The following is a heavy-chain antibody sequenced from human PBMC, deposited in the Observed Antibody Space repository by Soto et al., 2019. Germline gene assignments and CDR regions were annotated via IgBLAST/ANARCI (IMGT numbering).Heavy chain of an antibody. Sequence: PGGSLRLSCAASGFTFSSYSMNWVRQAPGKGLEWVSYISSSSSTIYYADSVKGRFTISRDNAKNSLYLQMNSLRDEDTAVYYCARGAPAYYDFWSGYYLIPYYFDYWGQGTLVTVSS. J-gene: IGHJ4*02. V-gene: IGHV3-48*02. CDR1: GFTFSSYS. CDR3: ARGAPAYYDFWSGYYLIPYYFDY. CDR2: ISSSSSTI. D-gene: IGHD3-3*01.